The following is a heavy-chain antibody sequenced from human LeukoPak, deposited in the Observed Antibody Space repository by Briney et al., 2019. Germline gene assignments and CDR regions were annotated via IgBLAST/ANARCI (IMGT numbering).Heavy chain of an antibody. CDR1: GFTFSSYE. CDR2: ISSSGSTI. D-gene: IGHD4-17*01. V-gene: IGHV3-48*03. Sequence: GGSLRLSCAASGFTFSSYEMNWVRQAPGKGLEWVSYISSSGSTIYYADSVKGRFTISRDNAKNSLYLQMNSLRAEDTAVYYCARGRNYGDNGLNYYYYYMDVWGKGTTVTVSS. CDR3: ARGRNYGDNGLNYYYYYMDV. J-gene: IGHJ6*03.